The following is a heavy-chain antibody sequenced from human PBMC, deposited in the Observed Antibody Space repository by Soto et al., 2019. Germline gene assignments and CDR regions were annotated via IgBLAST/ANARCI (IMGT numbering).Heavy chain of an antibody. J-gene: IGHJ4*02. Sequence: QVQLQESGPGLVKPSQTLSLTCTVSGDSISSGDNTWSWIRHPPAKALGWFGSIYDSGTTYSRPSVQSRVTISVDTSKNQFSLKLNSVTAADTAVYYCARGAYSDSSSYFDYWGQGTLVPVSS. CDR1: GDSISSGDNT. V-gene: IGHV4-30-4*01. CDR2: IYDSGTT. D-gene: IGHD6-6*01. CDR3: ARGAYSDSSSYFDY.